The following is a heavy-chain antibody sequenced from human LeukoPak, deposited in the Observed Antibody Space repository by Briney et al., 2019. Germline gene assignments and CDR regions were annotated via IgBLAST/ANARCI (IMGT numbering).Heavy chain of an antibody. D-gene: IGHD1-26*01. Sequence: GGSLRLSCAASGFTVSSNFMSWVRQAPGKGPEWVSVIYTSGITYYADSVRGRFTISRDNSKNTLYLQMDSLTAEDTAVYYCAREDAGGTYSFDYWGQGTLVTVSS. CDR2: IYTSGIT. CDR3: AREDAGGTYSFDY. CDR1: GFTVSSNF. J-gene: IGHJ4*02. V-gene: IGHV3-66*01.